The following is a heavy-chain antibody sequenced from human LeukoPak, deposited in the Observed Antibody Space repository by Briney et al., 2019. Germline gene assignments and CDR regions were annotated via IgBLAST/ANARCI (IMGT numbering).Heavy chain of an antibody. D-gene: IGHD3-10*01. V-gene: IGHV4-34*01. CDR2: VNHSGST. J-gene: IGHJ5*02. Sequence: SETPDLTCAVYGGSFSGYYCSWIRQPPRKRPGWIGEVNHSGSTNYNPSLNSRVTISVDTSQNQVSLTLSSVTAAAPAVYCCARGIRDRRGSLNNGHYYGSGSYYNSLPYNWFDPWGQGTLVTVSS. CDR1: GGSFSGYY. CDR3: ARGIRDRRGSLNNGHYYGSGSYYNSLPYNWFDP.